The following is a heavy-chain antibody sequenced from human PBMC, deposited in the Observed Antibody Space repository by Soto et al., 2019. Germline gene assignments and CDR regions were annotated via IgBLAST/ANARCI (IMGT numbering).Heavy chain of an antibody. CDR2: IFSNDEK. CDR3: ARRTSGGGFDLWWFDP. J-gene: IGHJ5*02. D-gene: IGHD5-12*01. Sequence: QVTLKESGPVLVKPTETLTLTCTVSGFSLSDARVGVSWLHQPPGKALEWLAHIFSNDEKTYSTSLRSRLTISRDTSKSQVVLTMTNMDPVDTATYYCARRTSGGGFDLWWFDPWGQGILVTVSS. CDR1: GFSLSDARVG. V-gene: IGHV2-26*01.